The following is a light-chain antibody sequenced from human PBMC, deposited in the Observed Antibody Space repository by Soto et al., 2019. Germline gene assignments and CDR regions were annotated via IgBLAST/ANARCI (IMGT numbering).Light chain of an antibody. J-gene: IGKJ1*01. Sequence: ELVLTQSPVALSLSSGERATLSCRASQSVSSTLLAWYQQKPGQAPRLLIYGVSSRATGIPDRFSGSGSGTDFTLTISRLEPEDFAVYFCQQYYDSSCTFGQGTKVEIK. V-gene: IGKV3-20*01. CDR3: QQYYDSSCT. CDR1: QSVSSTL. CDR2: GVS.